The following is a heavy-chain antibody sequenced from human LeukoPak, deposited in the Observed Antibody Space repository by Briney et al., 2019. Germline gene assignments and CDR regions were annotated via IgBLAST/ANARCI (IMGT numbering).Heavy chain of an antibody. CDR3: ASPYDYVWGSYRYDYFDY. CDR1: GYTFTSYY. Sequence: SVKVSCKASGYTFTSYYMHWVRQAPGQGLEWMGGIIPIFGTANYAQKFQGRVTITADESTSTAYMELSSLRSEDTAVYYCASPYDYVWGSYRYDYFDYWGQGTLVTVSS. J-gene: IGHJ4*02. CDR2: IIPIFGTA. V-gene: IGHV1-69*13. D-gene: IGHD3-16*02.